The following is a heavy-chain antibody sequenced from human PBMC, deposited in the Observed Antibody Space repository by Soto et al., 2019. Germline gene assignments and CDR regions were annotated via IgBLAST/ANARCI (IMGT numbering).Heavy chain of an antibody. D-gene: IGHD6-13*01. CDR1: GFTFSSYA. J-gene: IGHJ4*02. CDR3: AMAGGIATAGAFNY. V-gene: IGHV3-23*01. Sequence: EVQLLESGGGLVQPGGSLRLSCAASGFTFSSYAMSWVRQAPGKGLEWVSAISGSGGSTYYADSVKGRFPISRDSSKNTLDLQMNSLRAEDTAVYYGAMAGGIATAGAFNYWGQGTLVTVSS. CDR2: ISGSGGST.